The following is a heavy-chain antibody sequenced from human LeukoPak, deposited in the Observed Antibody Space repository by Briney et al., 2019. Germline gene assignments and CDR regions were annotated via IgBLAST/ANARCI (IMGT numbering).Heavy chain of an antibody. D-gene: IGHD1-7*01. V-gene: IGHV3-30-3*01. CDR2: ISYDGSNE. CDR3: ATNWNYRFDY. Sequence: GGSLRLSCAASRFTFSSYAMHWVRQAPGKGLEWVAFISYDGSNEYYADSVKGRFTISRDNAKNSLYLQMNSLRAEDTSVYYCATNWNYRFDYWGQGTLVTVSS. J-gene: IGHJ4*02. CDR1: RFTFSSYA.